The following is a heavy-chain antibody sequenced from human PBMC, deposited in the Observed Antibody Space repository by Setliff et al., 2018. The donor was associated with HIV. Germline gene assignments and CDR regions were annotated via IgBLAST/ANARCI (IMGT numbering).Heavy chain of an antibody. D-gene: IGHD5-18*01. CDR3: ARIAWYSESTYGRDLYYFDF. CDR1: GGPIYSGAYY. V-gene: IGHV4-31*03. J-gene: IGHJ4*02. Sequence: PSETLSLTCTVSGGPIYSGAYYWAWIRQHPGKGLEWIGHIYYSGDTHYNPSLKSRLTISIDTSVNQFSMKLSSVTAADTAVYFCARIAWYSESTYGRDLYYFDFWGQGSLVTVSS. CDR2: IYYSGDT.